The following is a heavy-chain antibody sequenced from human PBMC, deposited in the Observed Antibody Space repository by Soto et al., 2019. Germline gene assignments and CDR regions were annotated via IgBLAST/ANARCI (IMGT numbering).Heavy chain of an antibody. J-gene: IGHJ4*02. CDR1: GYTFTEYF. V-gene: IGHV1-2*02. D-gene: IGHD2-8*02. Sequence: QVQLVQSGAEVKKPGASVKVSCKASGYTFTEYFMHWMRQAPGQGLEWMGWINPSNGDTNFAHNFQDRGTMTRDASISTAYMGLSRLTSDDTAVYYCTRGPSTGAFDYWGQGSLVTVSS. CDR3: TRGPSTGAFDY. CDR2: INPSNGDT.